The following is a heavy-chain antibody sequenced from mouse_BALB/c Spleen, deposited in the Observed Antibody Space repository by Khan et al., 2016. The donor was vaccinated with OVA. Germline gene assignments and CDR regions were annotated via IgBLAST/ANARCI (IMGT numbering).Heavy chain of an antibody. CDR3: ASYYRSPAWFAY. J-gene: IGHJ3*01. CDR2: INPNSDYT. CDR1: GYTFTNYT. Sequence: QVQLKESGAELARPGASVKMSCKASGYTFTNYTMHWVKQRPGQGLEWIGYINPNSDYTNYNQKFKDKATLTADKSSSTAYMQLSSLTSEDSAVXDCASYYRSPAWFAYWGQGTLVTVSA. D-gene: IGHD2-14*01. V-gene: IGHV1-4*01.